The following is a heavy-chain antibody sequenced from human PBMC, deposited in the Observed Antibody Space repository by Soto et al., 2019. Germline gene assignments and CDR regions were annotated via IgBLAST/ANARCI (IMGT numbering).Heavy chain of an antibody. D-gene: IGHD5-12*01. CDR2: INHSGST. CDR3: ARGRDGYNKGSGMDV. V-gene: IGHV4-34*01. Sequence: PSETLSLTCAVYGGSFSGYYWSWIRQPPGKGLGWIGEINHSGSTNYNPSLKSRVTISVDTAKNQFSLKLSSVTAADTAVYYCARGRDGYNKGSGMDVWGQGTTVTVSS. CDR1: GGSFSGYY. J-gene: IGHJ6*02.